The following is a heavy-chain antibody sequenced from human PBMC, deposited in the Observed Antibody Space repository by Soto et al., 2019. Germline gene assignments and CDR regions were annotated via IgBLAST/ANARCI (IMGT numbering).Heavy chain of an antibody. D-gene: IGHD3-10*01. J-gene: IGHJ4*02. Sequence: EVQLLESGGGLVQPGGALRLSCAASGFTFSSNDMTWVRQAPGKGLEWVSTISSSGAFTYHADSVKGRFTISRDSSKNTVYLQMNGLRAEDTAVYYFAKHLFSMVRGISPFDYWGQGTLVTVSS. CDR2: ISSSGAFT. CDR3: AKHLFSMVRGISPFDY. CDR1: GFTFSSND. V-gene: IGHV3-23*01.